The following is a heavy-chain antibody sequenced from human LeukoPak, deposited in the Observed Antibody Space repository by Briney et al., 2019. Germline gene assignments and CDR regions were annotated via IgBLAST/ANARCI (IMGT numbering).Heavy chain of an antibody. J-gene: IGHJ4*02. Sequence: PSETLSLTCTVSGGSISRDSYYWTWIRPPAGKGLEWIGRVYTSGSTDFNPSLKSRVSISLDTSKNQFSLKLSSVTAADTAVYYCARGYTYGHGAMFDYWGQGTLVTVSP. CDR2: VYTSGST. V-gene: IGHV4-61*02. CDR1: GGSISRDSYY. D-gene: IGHD5-18*01. CDR3: ARGYTYGHGAMFDY.